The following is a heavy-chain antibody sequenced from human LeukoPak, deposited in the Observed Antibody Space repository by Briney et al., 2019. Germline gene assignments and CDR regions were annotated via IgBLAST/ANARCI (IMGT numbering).Heavy chain of an antibody. CDR1: GFTVPPYF. J-gene: IGHJ4*02. Sequence: GGSLRLSCATSGFTVPPYFMGWVRQAPGQGPEWVSLINTDGHIYYADSVKGRFTISRDKFKNTLYLQMNSLRAEDTAVYYCAKDLREGIVVVIIYFDYWGQGTLVTVSS. D-gene: IGHD3-22*01. V-gene: IGHV3-53*01. CDR3: AKDLREGIVVVIIYFDY. CDR2: INTDGHI.